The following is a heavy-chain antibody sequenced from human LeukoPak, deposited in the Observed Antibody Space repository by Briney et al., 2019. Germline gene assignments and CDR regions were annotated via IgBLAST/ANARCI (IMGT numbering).Heavy chain of an antibody. CDR1: GYTFTSYD. J-gene: IGHJ6*02. Sequence: GASVKVSCKASGYTFTSYDINWVRQATGQGLEWMGWMNPNSGNTGYAQKFQGRVTMTRNTSISTAYMELSSLRSEDTAVYYCARTIVVRYYYYYGMDVWGQGITVTVSS. CDR3: ARTIVVRYYYYYGMDV. D-gene: IGHD2-15*01. V-gene: IGHV1-8*01. CDR2: MNPNSGNT.